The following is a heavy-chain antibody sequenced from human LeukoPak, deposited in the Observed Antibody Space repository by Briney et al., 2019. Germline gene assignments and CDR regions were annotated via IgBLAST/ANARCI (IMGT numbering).Heavy chain of an antibody. CDR3: ARRVYSGSYNWYFDL. Sequence: SETLSLTCTVSGGSISSYYWSWIRQPPGKGLEWIGYIYYSGSTNYNPSLKSRVTISVDTSKNQFSLKLSSVTAPDTAVYYCARRVYSGSYNWYFDLWGRGTLVTVSS. D-gene: IGHD1-26*01. J-gene: IGHJ2*01. CDR2: IYYSGST. CDR1: GGSISSYY. V-gene: IGHV4-59*08.